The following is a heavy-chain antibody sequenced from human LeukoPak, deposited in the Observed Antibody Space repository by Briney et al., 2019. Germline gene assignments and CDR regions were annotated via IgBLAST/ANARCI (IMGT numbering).Heavy chain of an antibody. Sequence: SETLSLTCTVSGDSVSSDSYYWSWIRQPPGKGLEWIGYIYYSGNTKYSPSLKSRVTISVDTSKNQFSLKLSSVTAADTAVFYCARLTARGENYFDYWGQGTLVTVS. D-gene: IGHD5-18*01. CDR3: ARLTARGENYFDY. CDR1: GDSVSSDSYY. CDR2: IYYSGNT. J-gene: IGHJ4*02. V-gene: IGHV4-61*01.